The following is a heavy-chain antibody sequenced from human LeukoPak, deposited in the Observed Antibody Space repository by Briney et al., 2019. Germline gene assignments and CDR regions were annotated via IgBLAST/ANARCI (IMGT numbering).Heavy chain of an antibody. D-gene: IGHD3-3*01. CDR3: AREITIVGTVTGLDT. V-gene: IGHV4-31*03. CDR2: FYYSGST. CDR1: GGPISSGPYF. J-gene: IGHJ5*02. Sequence: SQTLSLTCTFSGGPISSGPYFWIWIRQHPGKGLEWSGYFYYSGSTDYHPPLRSRLNISIDTSKNQFSLKLTSVPAADTAVYYRAREITIVGTVTGLDTWGPGTVVTVSS.